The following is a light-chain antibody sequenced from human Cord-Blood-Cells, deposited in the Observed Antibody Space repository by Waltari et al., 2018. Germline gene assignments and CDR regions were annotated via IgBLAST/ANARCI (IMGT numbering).Light chain of an antibody. V-gene: IGKV4-1*01. CDR3: QQYYSTPRT. CDR2: WAS. CDR1: QSVLYSSNNNNY. J-gene: IGKJ2*01. Sequence: DIVMTQSPDSLAVSLGERATIHCQSSQSVLYSSNNNNYLAWYQQKPGQPPKLLIYWASTRESGVPDRFSGSGSGTDFTLTISSLQAEDVAVYYCQQYYSTPRTFGQGTKLEIK.